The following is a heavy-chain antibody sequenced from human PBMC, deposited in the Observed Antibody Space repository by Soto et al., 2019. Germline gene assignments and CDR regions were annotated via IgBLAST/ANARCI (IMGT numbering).Heavy chain of an antibody. CDR1: GGSFSGYY. Sequence: QVQLQQWGAGLLKPSETLSLTCAVYGGSFSGYYWSWIRQPPRKGLEWIGEINHSGSTNYNPSLKSRVTISLDTSKNQFTLKLSSVTAADTAVYYCATTGIPAAVDWGQGTLVTVSS. V-gene: IGHV4-34*01. CDR2: INHSGST. J-gene: IGHJ4*02. CDR3: ATTGIPAAVD. D-gene: IGHD6-13*01.